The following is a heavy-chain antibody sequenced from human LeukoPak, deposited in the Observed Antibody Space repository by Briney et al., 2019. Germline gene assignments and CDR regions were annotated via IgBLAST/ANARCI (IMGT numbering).Heavy chain of an antibody. J-gene: IGHJ6*03. CDR2: INPNSGGT. CDR3: ARGVTARGFYYYMDV. CDR1: GYTFTGYY. V-gene: IGHV1-2*02. Sequence: ASVKVSCKASGYTFTGYYMHWVRQAPGQGLEWMGWINPNSGGTNYAQKLQGRVTMTRDTSISTAYMELSRLRSDDTAVYYCARGVTARGFYYYMDVWGKGTTVTISS. D-gene: IGHD2-21*02.